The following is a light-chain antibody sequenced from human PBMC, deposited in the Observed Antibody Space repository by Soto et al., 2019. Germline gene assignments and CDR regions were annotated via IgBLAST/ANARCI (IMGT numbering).Light chain of an antibody. Sequence: QSVLTQPASVSGPPGQSSTISGSGTSSDIGTYDHVAWFQQFPGKTPKLVIYSVSDRPSGVSYRFSGSKSGNTASLTISGLQADDEADYYCISYTVSRSYVFGTGTKVTVL. CDR1: SSDIGTYDH. V-gene: IGLV2-14*01. J-gene: IGLJ1*01. CDR3: ISYTVSRSYV. CDR2: SVS.